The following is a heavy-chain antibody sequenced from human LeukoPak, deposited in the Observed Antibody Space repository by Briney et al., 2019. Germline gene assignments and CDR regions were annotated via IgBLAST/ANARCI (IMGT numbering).Heavy chain of an antibody. Sequence: SETLSLTCTVSSGSVAGFSCSWIRQPAEKGLQWVGHMFDNGRTNYNPFLNSRVTISLDWSNNNHSLKLSSVTAAYTAVYYCARTQYKDVDLDDYYMDLWGKGTAVTVSS. CDR1: SGSVAGFS. J-gene: IGHJ6*03. V-gene: IGHV4-4*07. CDR2: MFDNGRT. D-gene: IGHD1-14*01. CDR3: ARTQYKDVDLDDYYMDL.